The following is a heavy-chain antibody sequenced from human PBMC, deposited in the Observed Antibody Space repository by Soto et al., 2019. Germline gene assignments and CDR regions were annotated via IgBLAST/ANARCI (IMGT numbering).Heavy chain of an antibody. CDR1: GGSISSGGYY. CDR3: AREKVQYYYDSSGYSHNDAFDI. D-gene: IGHD3-22*01. CDR2: IYYSGST. V-gene: IGHV4-31*03. Sequence: QVQLQESGPGLVKPSQTLSLTCTVSGGSISSGGYYWSWIRQHPGKGLEWIGYIYYSGSTYYNPSLKSRVTISVDTSKNQFSLKLSSVTAADTAVYYCAREKVQYYYDSSGYSHNDAFDIWGQGTMVTVSS. J-gene: IGHJ3*02.